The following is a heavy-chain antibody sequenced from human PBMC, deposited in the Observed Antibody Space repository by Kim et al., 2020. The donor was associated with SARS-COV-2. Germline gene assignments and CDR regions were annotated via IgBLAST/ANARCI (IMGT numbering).Heavy chain of an antibody. Sequence: ASVKVSCKASGYTFTSYGISWVRQAPGQGLEWMGWISAYNGNTNYAQKLQGRVTMTTDTSTSTAYMELRSLRSDDTAVYYCARVGGRVSSSAYTDYWGQGTLVTVSS. CDR1: GYTFTSYG. CDR3: ARVGGRVSSSAYTDY. V-gene: IGHV1-18*01. D-gene: IGHD6-6*01. CDR2: ISAYNGNT. J-gene: IGHJ4*02.